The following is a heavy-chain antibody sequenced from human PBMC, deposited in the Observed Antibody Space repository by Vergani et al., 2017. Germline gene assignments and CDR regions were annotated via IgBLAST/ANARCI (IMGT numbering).Heavy chain of an antibody. CDR2: IYYSGST. D-gene: IGHD6-13*01. J-gene: IGHJ4*02. CDR3: ARAGEEYSSSWYGY. V-gene: IGHV4-39*07. Sequence: QLQLQESGPGLVKPSETLSLTCTVSGGSISSSSYYWGWIRQPPGKGLEWIGSIYYSGSTYYNQSLKSRVTISVDTSKNQFSLKLSSVTAADTAVYYCARAGEEYSSSWYGYWGQGTLVTVSS. CDR1: GGSISSSSYY.